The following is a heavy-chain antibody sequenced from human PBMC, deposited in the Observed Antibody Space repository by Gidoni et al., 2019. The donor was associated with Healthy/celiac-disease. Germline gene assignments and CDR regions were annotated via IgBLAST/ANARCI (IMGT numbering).Heavy chain of an antibody. D-gene: IGHD6-13*01. J-gene: IGHJ6*02. Sequence: QVQLVQSGAEVKKPGASVKVSCKASGSPFTSYDINRVRQAPGQGLEGMGWMNPNSGNTGYAQKFQGRVTMTRNTSISTAYMELSSLRSEDTAVYYCARGPYSSSWYYYYGMDVWGQGTTVTVSS. CDR2: MNPNSGNT. CDR3: ARGPYSSSWYYYYGMDV. V-gene: IGHV1-8*01. CDR1: GSPFTSYD.